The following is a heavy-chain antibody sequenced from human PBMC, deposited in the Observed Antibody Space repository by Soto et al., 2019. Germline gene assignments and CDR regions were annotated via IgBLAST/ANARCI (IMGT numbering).Heavy chain of an antibody. CDR3: AKSSHAFGASPNYYDSSGYYPFFYYYYYGMDV. Sequence: GGSLRLSCAASGFTFSSYAMSWVRQAPGKGLEWVSAISGSGGSTYYADSVKGRFTISRDNSKNTLYLQMNSLRAEDTAVYYCAKSSHAFGASPNYYDSSGYYPFFYYYYYGMDVWGQGTTVTVSS. J-gene: IGHJ6*02. CDR1: GFTFSSYA. D-gene: IGHD3-22*01. CDR2: ISGSGGST. V-gene: IGHV3-23*01.